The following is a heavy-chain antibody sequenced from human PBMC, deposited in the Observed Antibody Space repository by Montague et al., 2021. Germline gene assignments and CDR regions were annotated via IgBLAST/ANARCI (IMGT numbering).Heavy chain of an antibody. CDR3: VRGRPSWLDRGFGL. CDR2: IWFDGSNI. Sequence: SLRLSCAASGFTVTSYAMHWVRQAPGKGLEWVALIWFDGSNIKYADSVKGRFTISRDTPKNTLSLEMDSLTADDTAVYYCVRGRPSWLDRGFGLWGQGTLVTVSS. CDR1: GFTVTSYA. V-gene: IGHV3-33*01. J-gene: IGHJ4*02. D-gene: IGHD6-19*01.